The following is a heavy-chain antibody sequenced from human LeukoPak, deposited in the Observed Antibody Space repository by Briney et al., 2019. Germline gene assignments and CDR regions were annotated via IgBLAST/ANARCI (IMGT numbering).Heavy chain of an antibody. CDR2: ISPTSDYT. CDR1: GVSISTSAYY. V-gene: IGHV3-11*03. J-gene: IGHJ4*02. CDR3: ARCQYNSSPDF. D-gene: IGHD6-13*01. Sequence: LSLTRTVSGVSISTSAYYWGWIRQPPGKGLGWVSYISPTSDYTSYADSVKGRFTIFRDNAKNSLFLQMNSLRVEDTAVYYCARCQYNSSPDFWGQGTLVTVSS.